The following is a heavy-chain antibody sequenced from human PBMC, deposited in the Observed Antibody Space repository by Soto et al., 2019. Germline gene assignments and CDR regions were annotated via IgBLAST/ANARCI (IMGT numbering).Heavy chain of an antibody. CDR3: AKDRGSSGWYAFDI. D-gene: IGHD6-19*01. V-gene: IGHV3-30*18. CDR1: GFTFSSYG. CDR2: ISYDGSNK. Sequence: PGGSLRLSCAASGFTFSSYGMYWVRQAPGKGLEWVAVISYDGSNKYYADSVKGRFTISRDNSKNTLYLQMNSLRAEDTAVYYCAKDRGSSGWYAFDIWGQGTMVTVSS. J-gene: IGHJ3*02.